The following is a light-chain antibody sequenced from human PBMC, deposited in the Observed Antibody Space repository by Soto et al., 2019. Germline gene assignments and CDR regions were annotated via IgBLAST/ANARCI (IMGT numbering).Light chain of an antibody. V-gene: IGKV1-5*03. Sequence: DIQMTQSPSTLSASVGDRVTITCRASQSVAHWLAWFQLKPGKAPKLLIFQASSLQGGVPSRFRGSGYGTEFTLTISSLQPDDFATYYCQHYSSYPLSFGGGTKVEIK. CDR1: QSVAHW. CDR2: QAS. CDR3: QHYSSYPLS. J-gene: IGKJ4*01.